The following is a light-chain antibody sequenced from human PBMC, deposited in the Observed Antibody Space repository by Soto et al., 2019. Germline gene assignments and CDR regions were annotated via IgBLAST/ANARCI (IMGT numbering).Light chain of an antibody. CDR1: QSISSH. Sequence: DIQVTQSPSSLSASVGDRVTITCRASQSISSHLNWYQHKPGRPPRLLIFASYTLEGGVPSRFSGSGSDTYFTLTIDSLQPEDVATYYCQHSYINPRYTFGQGTKVDIK. CDR3: QHSYINPRYT. V-gene: IGKV1-39*01. J-gene: IGKJ2*01. CDR2: ASY.